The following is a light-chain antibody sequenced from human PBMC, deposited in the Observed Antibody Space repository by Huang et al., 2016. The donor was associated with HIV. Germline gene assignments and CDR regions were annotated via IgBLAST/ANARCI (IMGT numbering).Light chain of an antibody. CDR3: QQFGNSPWT. V-gene: IGKV3-20*01. CDR1: QSVGSTY. J-gene: IGKJ1*01. Sequence: IVLTQSPATLSLSPGPTATLSCRASQSVGSTYLAWYQQKPGQAPRLLIHGASTRATGIPDRFSGGGSGTDFTITITDLEPEDVAVYYCQQFGNSPWTFGQGTKVEIK. CDR2: GAS.